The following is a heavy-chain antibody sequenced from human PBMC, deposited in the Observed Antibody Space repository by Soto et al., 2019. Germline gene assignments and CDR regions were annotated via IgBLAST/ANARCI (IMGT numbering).Heavy chain of an antibody. J-gene: IGHJ6*02. CDR1: GGTFNSYA. Sequence: GASVKVSCKASGGTFNSYAISWVRQAPGQGLEWMGGIIPIFGTANYAQKFQGRVTITADKSTSTAYMELSSLRSEDTAVYYCASASRALRYYGSGTPYYYGMVVWGQGTTVTVSS. D-gene: IGHD3-10*01. CDR2: IIPIFGTA. V-gene: IGHV1-69*06. CDR3: ASASRALRYYGSGTPYYYGMVV.